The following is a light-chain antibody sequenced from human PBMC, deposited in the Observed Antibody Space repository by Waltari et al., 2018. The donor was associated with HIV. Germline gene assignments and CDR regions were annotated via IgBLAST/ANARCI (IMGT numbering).Light chain of an antibody. CDR2: GAA. CDR3: QHYYTIPYT. V-gene: IGKV1-NL1*01. CDR1: QGISDS. J-gene: IGKJ2*01. Sequence: DIQMAQSPSSLSASVGDRVTITCRARQGISDSLAWYQHKSGQAPTRLVYGAARLESGVPSRFSGSGSGTDYTLTISSLQPEDSATYYCQHYYTIPYTFGQGTKLEIK.